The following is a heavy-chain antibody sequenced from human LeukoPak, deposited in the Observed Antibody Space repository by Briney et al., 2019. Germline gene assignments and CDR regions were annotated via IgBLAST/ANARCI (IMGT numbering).Heavy chain of an antibody. Sequence: GASVKVSCKASGYTFTSYDTNWVRQAAGQGREWMGWMNPNSGNTGYAQKFQGRVTMTRNTSISAAYMELSSLRSEDTAVYYCARGAIHLLWFAERMGWFDPWGQGTLVTVSS. CDR2: MNPNSGNT. D-gene: IGHD3-10*01. J-gene: IGHJ5*02. CDR3: ARGAIHLLWFAERMGWFDP. V-gene: IGHV1-8*01. CDR1: GYTFTSYD.